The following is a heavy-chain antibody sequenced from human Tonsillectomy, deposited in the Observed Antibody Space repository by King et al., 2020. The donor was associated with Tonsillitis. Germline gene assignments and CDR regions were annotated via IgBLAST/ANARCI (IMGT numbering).Heavy chain of an antibody. CDR3: ARGLVVTPEGVDAFDI. J-gene: IGHJ3*02. Sequence: VQLVESGGGLVQPGGSLRLSCAASGFTFSSYSMNWVRQAPGKGLEWVSYISSSSSTIYYADSVKGRFTISRDNAKNSLYLQMNSLRAEDTAVYYCARGLVVTPEGVDAFDIWGQGTMVTVSS. CDR2: ISSSSSTI. CDR1: GFTFSSYS. D-gene: IGHD3-22*01. V-gene: IGHV3-48*01.